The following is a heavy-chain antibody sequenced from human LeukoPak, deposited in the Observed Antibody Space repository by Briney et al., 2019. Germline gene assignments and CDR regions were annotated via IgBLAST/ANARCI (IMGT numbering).Heavy chain of an antibody. V-gene: IGHV4-39*01. CDR3: AREIGAREGSVL. CDR1: GGSISSSSYY. Sequence: SETLSLTCTVSGGSISSSSYYWGWIRQPPGEGLEWIGSIYNSGITHYNPSLKSRVIISVDTSKNQFSMKMTSVTAADTAVYYCAREIGAREGSVLWGQGTLVTVSS. D-gene: IGHD5-24*01. CDR2: IYNSGIT. J-gene: IGHJ4*02.